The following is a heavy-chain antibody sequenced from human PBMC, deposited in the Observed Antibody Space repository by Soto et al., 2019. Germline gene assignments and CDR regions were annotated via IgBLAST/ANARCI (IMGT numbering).Heavy chain of an antibody. V-gene: IGHV3-23*01. J-gene: IGHJ6*02. CDR3: SKGRGGAYYYYGLDV. CDR1: GFTFNTYA. CDR2: ISGSGATT. Sequence: EVQLLESGGGLVQPGESLTLSCVASGFTFNTYAMTWARRAPGKGLEWVSAISGSGATTYVADSVKGRFTISRDNSKDTLYLQMNSLRAEDTAIYYCSKGRGGAYYYYGLDVWGQGTTVTVSS. D-gene: IGHD3-10*01.